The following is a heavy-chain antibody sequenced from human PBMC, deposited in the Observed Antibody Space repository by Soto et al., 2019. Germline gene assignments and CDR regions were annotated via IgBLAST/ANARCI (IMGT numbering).Heavy chain of an antibody. J-gene: IGHJ4*02. CDR3: AKAYFVWSSEQPYYFDY. V-gene: IGHV3-23*01. CDR1: GFTFSNYA. Sequence: VQLLDSGGGLVQPGGSLRLSCAASGFTFSNYAMTWVRQGPGKGLEWVSGISGSGGRSYYADSVKGRFTISRDNSKSPLYLQMNSLRAEDTAVYYCAKAYFVWSSEQPYYFDYWGQGTLVTVSS. CDR2: ISGSGGRS. D-gene: IGHD3-16*01.